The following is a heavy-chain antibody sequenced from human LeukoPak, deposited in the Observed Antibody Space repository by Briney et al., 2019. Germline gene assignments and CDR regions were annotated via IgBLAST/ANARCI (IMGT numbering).Heavy chain of an antibody. CDR3: ARFYYDILTGYYPY. J-gene: IGHJ4*02. D-gene: IGHD3-9*01. V-gene: IGHV1-69*01. CDR2: IIPIFGTA. Sequence: SVTVSCKASGGTFSSYAISWVRQAPGQGLEWMGGIIPIFGTANYAQKFQGRVTITADESTSTAYMELSSLRSEDTAVYYCARFYYDILTGYYPYWGQGTLVTVS. CDR1: GGTFSSYA.